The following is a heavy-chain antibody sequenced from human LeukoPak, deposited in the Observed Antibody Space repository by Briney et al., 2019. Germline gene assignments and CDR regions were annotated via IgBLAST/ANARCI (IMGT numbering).Heavy chain of an antibody. J-gene: IGHJ4*02. CDR3: ARDKRADY. Sequence: VASVKVSCKASGYTFTSYGTSWVRQAPAQGLEWMGWIRAYSGNTNYAQKLQGRVTMTSDTSTSTAYMELRRLRSDDTAVYYCARDKRADYWGEPTLVTVSS. CDR1: GYTFTSYG. D-gene: IGHD6-25*01. V-gene: IGHV1-18*01. CDR2: IRAYSGNT.